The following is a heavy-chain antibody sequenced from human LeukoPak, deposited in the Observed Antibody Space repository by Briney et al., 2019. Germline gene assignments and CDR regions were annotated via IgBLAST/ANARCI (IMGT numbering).Heavy chain of an antibody. D-gene: IGHD5-12*01. V-gene: IGHV4-39*01. CDR3: ARSWPILDIVATIRARLGGNGFDI. CDR2: MSYSGST. Sequence: PSETLSLTCTVSGGSISSSIYYWGWIRQPPGKGLEWIGSMSYSGSTYYNPSLKSRVTISVDTSKNQFSLKLSSVTAADTAVYYCARSWPILDIVATIRARLGGNGFDIWGQGTMVTVSS. J-gene: IGHJ3*02. CDR1: GGSISSSIYY.